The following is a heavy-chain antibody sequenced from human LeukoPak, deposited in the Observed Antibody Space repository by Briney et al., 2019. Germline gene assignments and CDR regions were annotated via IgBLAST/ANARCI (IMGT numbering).Heavy chain of an antibody. J-gene: IGHJ6*03. V-gene: IGHV4-39*07. D-gene: IGHD3-10*01. CDR3: ARSYGSGSYSYYMDV. Sequence: PSETLSLTCTVSGGSISSSSYYWGWIRQPPGKGLEWIGSIYYSGGTYYKPSLKSRVAISVDTSKNQFSLKLSSVTAADTAVYYCARSYGSGSYSYYMDVWGKGTTVTISS. CDR1: GGSISSSSYY. CDR2: IYYSGGT.